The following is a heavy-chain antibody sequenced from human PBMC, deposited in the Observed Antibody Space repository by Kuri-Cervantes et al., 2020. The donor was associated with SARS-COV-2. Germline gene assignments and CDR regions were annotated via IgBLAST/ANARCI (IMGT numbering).Heavy chain of an antibody. J-gene: IGHJ2*01. D-gene: IGHD2-15*01. CDR2: ISGTGGST. CDR3: AKVPPRVAWYFDL. V-gene: IGHV3-23*01. Sequence: GESLKISCAASGFTFSSFGMSWVRQAPGKGLEWVSAISGTGGSTSYADSVKGRFTISRDNSKNTVYLQIYSLRDEDTAVYYCAKVPPRVAWYFDLWGRGTLVTVSS. CDR1: GFTFSSFG.